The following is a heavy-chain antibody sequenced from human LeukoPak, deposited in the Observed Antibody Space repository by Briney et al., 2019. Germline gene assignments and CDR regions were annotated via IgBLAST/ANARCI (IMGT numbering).Heavy chain of an antibody. J-gene: IGHJ4*02. V-gene: IGHV1-69-2*01. D-gene: IGHD3-22*01. CDR1: GYTFTDYY. CDR3: ARGHYDSSGYSCYY. Sequence: ASVKISCKVSGYTFTDYYMHWVQQAPGKGLEWMGLVDPEDGETIYAEKFQGRVTITADTSTDTAYMELSSLRSEDTAVYYCARGHYDSSGYSCYYWGQGTLVTVSS. CDR2: VDPEDGET.